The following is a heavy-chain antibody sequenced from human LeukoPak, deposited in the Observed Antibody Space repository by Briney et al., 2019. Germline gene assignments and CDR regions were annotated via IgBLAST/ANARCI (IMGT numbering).Heavy chain of an antibody. CDR1: GYSISSGYY. CDR2: IYHSGST. J-gene: IGHJ6*03. V-gene: IGHV4-38-2*02. CDR3: ARVDRPNAGSWANDYGDSDYYYYMDV. Sequence: PSETLSLTCTVSGYSISSGYYWAWIRQPPGKGLEWIGSIYHSGSTYYNPSLKSRVTISVDTSKNQFSLKLSSVTAADTAVYYCARVDRPNAGSWANDYGDSDYYYYMDVWGKGTTVTISS. D-gene: IGHD4-17*01.